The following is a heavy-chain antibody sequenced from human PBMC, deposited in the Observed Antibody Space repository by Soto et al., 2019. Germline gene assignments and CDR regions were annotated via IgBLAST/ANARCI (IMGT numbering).Heavy chain of an antibody. CDR2: INAGNGNT. J-gene: IGHJ4*02. D-gene: IGHD6-19*01. Sequence: ASLKVSCKASGYTFTSYAMHWVRQAPGERLEWMGWINAGNGNTKYSQKFQGRVTITRDTSASTAYMELSSLRSEDTAVYYCARDRRGVVAVAGNFDYWGQGTLVTVSS. V-gene: IGHV1-3*01. CDR1: GYTFTSYA. CDR3: ARDRRGVVAVAGNFDY.